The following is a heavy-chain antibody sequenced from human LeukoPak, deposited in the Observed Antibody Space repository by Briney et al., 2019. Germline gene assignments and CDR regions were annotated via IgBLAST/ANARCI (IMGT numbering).Heavy chain of an antibody. J-gene: IGHJ3*02. CDR3: ARECGRDYDDRAFDI. CDR2: ISGIGGST. D-gene: IGHD3-22*01. CDR1: GFTFSSYP. Sequence: GGSLRLSCAASGFTFSSYPMNWVRQSPERGLEWVSAISGIGGSTSYADSLKGRFTISRDNSKNTLYLQMSSLTAEDTAVYYCARECGRDYDDRAFDIWGQGTMVTVSS. V-gene: IGHV3-23*01.